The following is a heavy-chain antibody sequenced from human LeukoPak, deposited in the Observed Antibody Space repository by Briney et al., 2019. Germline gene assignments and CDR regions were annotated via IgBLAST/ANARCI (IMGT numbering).Heavy chain of an antibody. J-gene: IGHJ4*02. D-gene: IGHD1-26*01. CDR3: ARTFRRDGSYPFDY. Sequence: SVKVSCKASGGTFSSYAISWVRQAPGQGLEWMGRIIPIFGIANYAQKFQGRVTITADKSTSTAYMELSSLRSEDTAVYNCARTFRRDGSYPFDYWGQGTLVTVSS. V-gene: IGHV1-69*04. CDR2: IIPIFGIA. CDR1: GGTFSSYA.